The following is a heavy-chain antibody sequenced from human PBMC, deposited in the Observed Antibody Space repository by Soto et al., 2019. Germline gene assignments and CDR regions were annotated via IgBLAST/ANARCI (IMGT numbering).Heavy chain of an antibody. CDR1: GFTFSSYA. CDR3: ANRIWMDCQLLCRGLYYYGMDV. Sequence: PGGSLRLSCAASGFTFSSYAMSWVRQAPGKGLEWVSAISGSGGSTYYADSVKGRFTISRDNSKNTLYLQMNSLRAVDTAVYYCANRIWMDCQLLCRGLYYYGMDVWGQGTTVTVSS. V-gene: IGHV3-23*01. D-gene: IGHD2-2*01. J-gene: IGHJ6*02. CDR2: ISGSGGST.